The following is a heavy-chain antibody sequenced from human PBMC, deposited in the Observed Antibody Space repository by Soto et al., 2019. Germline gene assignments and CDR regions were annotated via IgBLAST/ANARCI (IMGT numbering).Heavy chain of an antibody. CDR2: INPSGGST. V-gene: IGHV1-46*03. D-gene: IGHD6-19*01. CDR1: GYTFTSYY. CDR3: ARRAIAVAGPRSYYFDY. Sequence: QVQLVQSGAEVKKPGASVKVSCKASGYTFTSYYMHWVRQAPGQGLEWMGIINPSGGSTSYAQKFQGRVTMTRDTSTSTVYMELSSLRSEDTAVYYCARRAIAVAGPRSYYFDYWGQGTLVTVSS. J-gene: IGHJ4*02.